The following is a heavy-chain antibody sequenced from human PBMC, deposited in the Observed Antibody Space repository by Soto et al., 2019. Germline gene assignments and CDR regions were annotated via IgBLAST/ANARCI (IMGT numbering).Heavy chain of an antibody. V-gene: IGHV4-59*08. Sequence: SETLALTCTVSGGSISSYYWSWIRQPPGKGLEWIGYIYYSGSTNYNPSLKSRVTISVDTSKNQFSLKLSSVTAADTAVYYCARHRPLIRYFDWSHYYYGMDVWGQGTTVTVSS. CDR1: GGSISSYY. CDR3: ARHRPLIRYFDWSHYYYGMDV. CDR2: IYYSGST. J-gene: IGHJ6*02. D-gene: IGHD3-9*01.